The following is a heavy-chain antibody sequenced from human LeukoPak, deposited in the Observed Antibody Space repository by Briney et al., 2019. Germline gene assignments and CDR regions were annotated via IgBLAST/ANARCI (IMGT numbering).Heavy chain of an antibody. CDR3: ARQVSTSSWLLPYYFDY. V-gene: IGHV4-39*01. J-gene: IGHJ4*02. Sequence: SETLSLTCTVSGGSISSSSYYWGWIRQPPGKGLEWIGSIYYSGSTYYNPSLKSRVTISVDMSKNQFSLKLSSVTAADTAVYYCARQVSTSSWLLPYYFDYWGQGTLVTVSS. CDR1: GGSISSSSYY. CDR2: IYYSGST. D-gene: IGHD6-13*01.